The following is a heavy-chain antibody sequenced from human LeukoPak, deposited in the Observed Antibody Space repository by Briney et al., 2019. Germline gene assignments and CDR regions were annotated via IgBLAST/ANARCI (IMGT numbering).Heavy chain of an antibody. V-gene: IGHV4-59*08. CDR2: IYYSGST. D-gene: IGHD3-22*01. CDR1: GCTISSYY. CDR3: ARLLYYFDRRGLGAGYFDF. Sequence: SETLSLTCTVSGCTISSYYWSWFRQPPGKGLEWIGYIYYSGSTNYNPSLKSRVTISVDTSKNQFSLKLSSVTAADTAEYYGARLLYYFDRRGLGAGYFDFWGQGTLVTVSS. J-gene: IGHJ4*02.